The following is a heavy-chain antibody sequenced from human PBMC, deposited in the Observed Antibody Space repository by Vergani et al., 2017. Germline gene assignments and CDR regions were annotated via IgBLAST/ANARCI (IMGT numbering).Heavy chain of an antibody. CDR3: ARDPXPQYCSGGSCYSGWFDP. J-gene: IGHJ5*02. Sequence: EVQLVESGGGLVKPGGSLRLSCAASGFTFSSYSMNSVRQAPGKGLEWVSSISSSSSYIYYADSVKGRFTISRDNAKNSLYLQMNSLRAEDTAVYYCARDPXPQYCSGGSCYSGWFDPWGQGTLVTVSS. CDR2: ISSSSSYI. CDR1: GFTFSSYS. V-gene: IGHV3-21*01. D-gene: IGHD2-15*01.